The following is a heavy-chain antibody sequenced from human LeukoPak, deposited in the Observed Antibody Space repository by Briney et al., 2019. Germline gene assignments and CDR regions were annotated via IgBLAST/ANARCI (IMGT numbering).Heavy chain of an antibody. CDR1: GFTFSSYA. CDR3: AKGTWIQLWEEDY. Sequence: TGGSLRLSCAASGFTFSSYAMSWVRQAPGKGLGWVSAISGSGGSTYYADSVKGRFTISRDNSKNTLYLQMNSLRAEDTAVYYCAKGTWIQLWEEDYWGQGTLVTVSS. J-gene: IGHJ4*02. D-gene: IGHD5-18*01. V-gene: IGHV3-23*01. CDR2: ISGSGGST.